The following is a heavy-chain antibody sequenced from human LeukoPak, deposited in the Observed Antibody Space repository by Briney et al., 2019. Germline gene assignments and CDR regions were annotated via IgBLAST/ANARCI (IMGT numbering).Heavy chain of an antibody. CDR2: ISDIGST. CDR1: GGSISSYY. D-gene: IGHD2/OR15-2a*01. V-gene: IGHV4-59*08. J-gene: IGHJ4*02. Sequence: SETLSLTCTVSGGSISSYYWSWIRQPPGKGLEWIAYISDIGSTNYNPSLKSRVTISLDTSKNQFSLKLSSVTAADTAAYYCAGHHPRNTVDFWGQGTLVTVSS. CDR3: AGHHPRNTVDF.